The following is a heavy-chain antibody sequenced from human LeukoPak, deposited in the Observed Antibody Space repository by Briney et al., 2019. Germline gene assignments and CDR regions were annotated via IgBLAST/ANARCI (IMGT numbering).Heavy chain of an antibody. CDR1: GDSITSGSYY. CDR2: IYTSGST. V-gene: IGHV4-61*02. Sequence: SQTLSLTCTVSGDSITSGSYYWTWIRQPAGKGLEWIGRIYTSGSTNYNPSLKSRVTISRDTSKNQSSLKLNSVTAADTAVYFCARGTTFAVAYWFDYWGQGALVTVSS. CDR3: ARGTTFAVAYWFDY. D-gene: IGHD6-19*01. J-gene: IGHJ4*02.